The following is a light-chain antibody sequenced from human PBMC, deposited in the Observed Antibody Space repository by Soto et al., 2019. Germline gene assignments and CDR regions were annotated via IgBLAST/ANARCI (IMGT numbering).Light chain of an antibody. CDR2: G. V-gene: IGLV1-40*01. CDR3: QSYDSSLSRRWV. CDR1: SSNIGAGYP. Sequence: QSVLTQPPSVSGAPGQRVTISCTGSSSNIGAGYPVHWYQQLPGTAPKLLVAGNRPSGVPDRCSVSKSGASASLAITGLQAEDEADYYCQSYDSSLSRRWVFGGGTQVTVL. J-gene: IGLJ3*02.